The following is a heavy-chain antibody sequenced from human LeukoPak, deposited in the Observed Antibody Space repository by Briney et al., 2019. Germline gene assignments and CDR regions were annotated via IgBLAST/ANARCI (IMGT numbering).Heavy chain of an antibody. V-gene: IGHV4-59*11. J-gene: IGHJ5*02. Sequence: SETLSLTCTVSGGSISSHYWSWIRQPPGKGMEWIGYIYYSGSTKYNPSLKSRVTISVDTSNNQLSLKLSSVTAADTAVYYCARLYDSSGYTNWLDPWGQGTLVTVSS. CDR3: ARLYDSSGYTNWLDP. CDR1: GGSISSHY. D-gene: IGHD3-22*01. CDR2: IYYSGST.